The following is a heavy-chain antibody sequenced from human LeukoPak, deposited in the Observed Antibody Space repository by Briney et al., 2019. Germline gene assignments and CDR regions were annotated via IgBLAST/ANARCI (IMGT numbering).Heavy chain of an antibody. CDR1: GFTFSSYG. Sequence: TGGSLRLSCAASGFTFSSYGMHWVRQAPGKGLEWVAVISYDGSNKYYADSVKGRFTISRDNSKNTLYLQMNSLRAEDTAVYYCAKDPSPIQEEWGQGTLVTVSS. J-gene: IGHJ4*02. D-gene: IGHD5-18*01. CDR3: AKDPSPIQEE. V-gene: IGHV3-30*18. CDR2: ISYDGSNK.